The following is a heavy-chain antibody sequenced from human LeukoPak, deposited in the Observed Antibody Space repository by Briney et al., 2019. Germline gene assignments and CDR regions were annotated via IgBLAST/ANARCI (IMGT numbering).Heavy chain of an antibody. Sequence: GGSLRLSCAASGFTFSSHAMHWVRQAPGKGLEWVAVISYDGSNKYYADSVKGRFTISRDNSKNTLYLQTNSLRAEDTAVYYCARAELDRFDYWGQGTLVTVSS. CDR2: ISYDGSNK. V-gene: IGHV3-30-3*01. J-gene: IGHJ4*02. D-gene: IGHD1-26*01. CDR1: GFTFSSHA. CDR3: ARAELDRFDY.